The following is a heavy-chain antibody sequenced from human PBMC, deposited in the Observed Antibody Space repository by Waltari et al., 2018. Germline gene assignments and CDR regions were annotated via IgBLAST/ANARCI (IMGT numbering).Heavy chain of an antibody. D-gene: IGHD6-6*01. Sequence: QLQLQESGSGLVKPSQTLSLTCAVSCGSISSGRYSWSWLRQPPGKGLEWIGYIYHSGSTSYNPSLKSRVTISVDRSKNQFSLKLSSVTAADTAVYYCARVIAARTNHYFDYWGQGTLVTVSS. J-gene: IGHJ4*02. CDR1: CGSISSGRYS. CDR2: IYHSGST. V-gene: IGHV4-30-2*01. CDR3: ARVIAARTNHYFDY.